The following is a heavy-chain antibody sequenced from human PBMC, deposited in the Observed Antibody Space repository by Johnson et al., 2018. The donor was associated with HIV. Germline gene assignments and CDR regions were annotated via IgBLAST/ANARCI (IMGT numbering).Heavy chain of an antibody. CDR2: ISGSGGST. D-gene: IGHD2-21*01. V-gene: IGHV3-23*04. CDR3: TLVGLEGSDAFDI. CDR1: RFTFSTYA. J-gene: IGHJ3*02. Sequence: VQLVESGGGLIQPGGSLRLSCAASRFTFSTYAMGWVRQSPGKGLEWVSGISGSGGSTYYADSVKGRFTISRDNSKNTLYLQMNSLRAEDTAVYYCTLVGLEGSDAFDIWGQGTMVTVSS.